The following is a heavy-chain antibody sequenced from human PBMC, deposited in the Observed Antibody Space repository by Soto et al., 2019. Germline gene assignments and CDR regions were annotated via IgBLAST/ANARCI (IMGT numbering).Heavy chain of an antibody. CDR2: ISGSGGST. CDR3: AKGLNIDTSGYYAFDY. V-gene: IGHV3-23*01. D-gene: IGHD3-22*01. Sequence: PGGSLRLSCAASGFTFSSYAMSWVRQAPGKGLEWVSAISGSGGSTYYADSVKGRFTISRDNSKNTLYLQMNSLRAEDTAVYYCAKGLNIDTSGYYAFDYWGQGTLVTVSS. CDR1: GFTFSSYA. J-gene: IGHJ4*02.